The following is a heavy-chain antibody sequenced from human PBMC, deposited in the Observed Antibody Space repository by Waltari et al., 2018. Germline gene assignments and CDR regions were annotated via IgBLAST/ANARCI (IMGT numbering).Heavy chain of an antibody. J-gene: IGHJ5*02. Sequence: QVQLVQSGAEVKKPGASVKVSCKASGYTFTSYGISWVRQAPGQGLEWMGWISAYNGNTNYAQKLQGRVTKTTDTSTSTAYMGLRSLRSDDTAVYYRALGYEQLLVPGWFDPWGQGTLVTVSS. CDR2: ISAYNGNT. V-gene: IGHV1-18*01. CDR1: GYTFTSYG. CDR3: ALGYEQLLVPGWFDP. D-gene: IGHD6-19*01.